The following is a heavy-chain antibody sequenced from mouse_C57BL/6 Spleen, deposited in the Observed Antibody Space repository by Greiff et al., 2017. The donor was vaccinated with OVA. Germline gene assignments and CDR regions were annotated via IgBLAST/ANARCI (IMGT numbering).Heavy chain of an antibody. CDR1: GFTFSDYY. J-gene: IGHJ4*01. CDR3: ARDDGNYGYAMDY. D-gene: IGHD2-1*01. CDR2: INYDGSST. Sequence: EVQRVESEGGLVQPGSSMKLSCTASGFTFSDYYMAWVRQVPEKGLEWVANINYDGSSTYYLDSLKSRFIISRDNAKNILYLQMSSLKSEDTATYYCARDDGNYGYAMDYWGQGTSVTVSS. V-gene: IGHV5-16*01.